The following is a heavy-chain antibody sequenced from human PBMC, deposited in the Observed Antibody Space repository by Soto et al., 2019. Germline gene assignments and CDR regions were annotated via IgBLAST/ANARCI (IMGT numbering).Heavy chain of an antibody. D-gene: IGHD3-10*01. CDR3: ARVVQKDGGLLSNYYYGLDA. J-gene: IGHJ6*02. V-gene: IGHV4-61*01. CDR2: IHYSGSA. CDR1: GGSVTGGYYY. Sequence: SETLSLTCTVSGGSVTGGYYYWSWIRQPPGKGLEWIGYIHYSGSANYNPSLKSRVTISVDTSKNQFSLKLSSVTAADTAVYYCARVVQKDGGLLSNYYYGLDAWGQGTPVTVSS.